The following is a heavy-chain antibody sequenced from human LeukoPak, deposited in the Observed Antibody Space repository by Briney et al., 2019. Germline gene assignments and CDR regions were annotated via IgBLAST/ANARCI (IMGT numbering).Heavy chain of an antibody. Sequence: GGSLRLSCGASGFTFSSYWMSWARQAPGKGLEWVANIKQDGSEKYYVDSVKGRFTISRDNAKNSLYLQMNSLRAEDTAVYYCARDSPYYYDMDVWGQGTTVTVSS. J-gene: IGHJ6*02. V-gene: IGHV3-7*01. CDR3: ARDSPYYYDMDV. CDR1: GFTFSSYW. CDR2: IKQDGSEK.